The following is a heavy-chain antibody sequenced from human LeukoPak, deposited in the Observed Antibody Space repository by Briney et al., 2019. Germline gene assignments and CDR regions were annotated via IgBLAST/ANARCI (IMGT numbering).Heavy chain of an antibody. CDR3: ARGISTALSHSRFVP. Sequence: PPETLSLTCTVSVAPIPYSGPYHWSWIRQPTGKSLEYIGSVYSRGKTYYNPSLQTRLTVSIDRCRNQFSLNFYSSTAADAAVHYCARGISTALSHSRFVPWGQGTLVTVSS. V-gene: IGHV4-39*07. D-gene: IGHD6-13*01. CDR1: VAPIPYSGPYH. J-gene: IGHJ5*02. CDR2: VYSRGKT.